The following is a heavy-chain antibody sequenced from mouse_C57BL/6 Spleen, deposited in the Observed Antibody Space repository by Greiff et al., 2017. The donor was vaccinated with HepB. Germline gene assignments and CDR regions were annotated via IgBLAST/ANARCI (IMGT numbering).Heavy chain of an antibody. J-gene: IGHJ4*01. CDR3: ARSEGYGYDDAMDY. Sequence: VQLQQSGAELVKPGASVKMSCKASGYTFTSYWITWVKQRPGQGLEWIGDIYPGSGSTNYNEKFKSKATLTVDTSSSTAYMQLSSLTSEDSAVYYWARSEGYGYDDAMDYWGQGTSVTVSS. V-gene: IGHV1-55*01. D-gene: IGHD2-2*01. CDR1: GYTFTSYW. CDR2: IYPGSGST.